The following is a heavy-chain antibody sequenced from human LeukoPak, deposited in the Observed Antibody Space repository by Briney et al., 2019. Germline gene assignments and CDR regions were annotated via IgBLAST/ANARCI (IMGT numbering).Heavy chain of an antibody. J-gene: IGHJ2*01. CDR3: ARRTVWYFDL. CDR2: IYYSGST. V-gene: IGHV4-39*01. Sequence: PSETLSLTCTVSGGSISSSSYYWGWIRQPPGKGLEWIGSIYYSGSTYYNPSLKSRVTISVDTSKNQFSLKLSSVTAADTAVYYCARRTVWYFDLWGRGTLVTVSS. CDR1: GGSISSSSYY.